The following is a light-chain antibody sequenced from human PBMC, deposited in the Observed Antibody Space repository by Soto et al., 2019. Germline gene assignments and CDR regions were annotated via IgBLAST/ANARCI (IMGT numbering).Light chain of an antibody. CDR1: SSDVGRYNL. Sequence: ALTQPASVSGSPGQSITISCTGTSSDVGRYNLVSWFQQHPGKAPKLMIYEVTKRPSGVSNRFSASKSGNTASLTISGLQAEDEADYYCYSYAGSTTFVVFGGGTKVTVL. CDR3: YSYAGSTTFVV. CDR2: EVT. V-gene: IGLV2-23*02. J-gene: IGLJ2*01.